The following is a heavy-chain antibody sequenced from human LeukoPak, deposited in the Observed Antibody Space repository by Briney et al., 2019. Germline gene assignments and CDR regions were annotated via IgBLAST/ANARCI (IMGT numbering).Heavy chain of an antibody. CDR1: GFTFSTYW. V-gene: IGHV3-74*01. CDR3: ARAVESNGRNALDY. D-gene: IGHD4-23*01. CDR2: INSEGTT. Sequence: GGSLRLSCAASGFTFSTYWMHWARQAPGKGLVWVSRINSEGTTSYTDPVKGRFTISRDDAKNTLFLQMDSLRAEDTAVYYCARAVESNGRNALDYWGQGTLVTVSS. J-gene: IGHJ4*02.